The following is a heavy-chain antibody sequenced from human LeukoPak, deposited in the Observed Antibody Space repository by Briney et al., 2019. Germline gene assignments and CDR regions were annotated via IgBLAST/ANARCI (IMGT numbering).Heavy chain of an antibody. CDR1: GFTFSSNG. V-gene: IGHV3-74*01. D-gene: IGHD1-1*01. CDR3: ARGGGLGRPFDP. J-gene: IGHJ5*02. Sequence: GGSLRLSCAPSGFTFSSNGMHWVRQAPGKGLVWVSRINPDGRTTSYADPVKGRFTISRDNAKNTLYLQMNSLRVEDTAIYYCARGGGLGRPFDPWGQGTLVTVSS. CDR2: INPDGRTT.